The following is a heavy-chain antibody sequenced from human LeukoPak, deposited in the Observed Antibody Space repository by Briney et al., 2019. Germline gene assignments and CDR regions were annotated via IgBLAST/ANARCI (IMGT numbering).Heavy chain of an antibody. Sequence: PGKSLRLSCAASGFTFADYGMHWVRQAPGKGLEWVAVIWHDGSQKYYVDSVKDRFTISRDNSNNTLHLQVNSLRGEDTAVYYCAKDHSGSYFGYWGQGTLVTVSS. CDR2: IWHDGSQK. D-gene: IGHD3-10*01. V-gene: IGHV3-33*06. J-gene: IGHJ4*02. CDR1: GFTFADYG. CDR3: AKDHSGSYFGY.